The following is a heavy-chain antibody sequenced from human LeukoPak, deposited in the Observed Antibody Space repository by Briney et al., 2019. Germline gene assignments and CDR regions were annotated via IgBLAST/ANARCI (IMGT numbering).Heavy chain of an antibody. D-gene: IGHD6-19*01. CDR1: GYTFTNYF. Sequence: ASVKVSCKASGYTFTNYFMHWVRQAPGQGLEWMGVINPSGGSTSYAQKFQGRVTMTRDTSTSTVYMELSSLRSEDTAVYYCARVRAVAGILVYWGQGTLVTVSS. V-gene: IGHV1-46*01. J-gene: IGHJ4*02. CDR3: ARVRAVAGILVY. CDR2: INPSGGST.